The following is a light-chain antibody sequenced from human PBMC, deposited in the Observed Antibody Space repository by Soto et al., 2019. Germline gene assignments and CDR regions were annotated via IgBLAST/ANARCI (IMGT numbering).Light chain of an antibody. V-gene: IGLV2-14*01. CDR3: SSYTTSSTPWV. CDR1: SSDVGGYNY. Sequence: QSVLTQPASVSGSPGQSITISCTGTSSDVGGYNYVSWYQQHPGKAPKLMIYEVSNRPSGVSHRFSGSTSGNTASLTISGLQAEDEADYYCSSYTTSSTPWVFGTGTKVTVL. J-gene: IGLJ1*01. CDR2: EVS.